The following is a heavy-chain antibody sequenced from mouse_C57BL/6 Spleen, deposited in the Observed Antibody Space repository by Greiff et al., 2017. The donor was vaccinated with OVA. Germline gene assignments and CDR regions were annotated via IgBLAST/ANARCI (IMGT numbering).Heavy chain of an antibody. Sequence: EVQLVESGGGLVKPGGSLKLSCAASGFTFSDYGMHWVRQAPEKGLEWVAYISSGSSTIYYADTVKGRFTISRDNAKNTLFLQMTSLRSEDTAMYYCARPWYGNLVAYWGQGTLVTVSA. CDR3: ARPWYGNLVAY. J-gene: IGHJ3*01. V-gene: IGHV5-17*01. CDR1: GFTFSDYG. CDR2: ISSGSSTI. D-gene: IGHD2-10*02.